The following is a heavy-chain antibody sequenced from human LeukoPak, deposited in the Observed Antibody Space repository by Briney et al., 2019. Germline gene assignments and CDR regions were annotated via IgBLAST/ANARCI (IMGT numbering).Heavy chain of an antibody. CDR2: MYSGGTT. J-gene: IGHJ4*02. CDR3: AREGYSSGSRTGIDY. V-gene: IGHV3-53*05. Sequence: GGSLRLSCAASGFSVSTNFMNWVRQAPGRGLEWVSVMYSGGTTSYADSVKGRFTIPRDNSKNTVSLQMNSLRIDDTAVYYCAREGYSSGSRTGIDYWGQGTLVTVSS. D-gene: IGHD5-18*01. CDR1: GFSVSTNF.